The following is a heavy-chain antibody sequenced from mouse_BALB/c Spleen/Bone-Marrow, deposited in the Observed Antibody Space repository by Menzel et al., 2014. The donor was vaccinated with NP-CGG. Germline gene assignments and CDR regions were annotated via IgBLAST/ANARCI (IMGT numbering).Heavy chain of an antibody. D-gene: IGHD2-4*01. CDR2: INPYNGGT. CDR1: GYSFTGYT. J-gene: IGHJ2*01. Sequence: VHVKQSGPELVKPGASMKISCKASGYSFTGYTVNWVKQSHGKNLEWIGLINPYNGGTSYNQKFKGKATLTVDKSSSTAYMELLSLTSEDSAVYYCAREGAYDYEIFDYWGQGTTLTVSS. V-gene: IGHV1-18*01. CDR3: AREGAYDYEIFDY.